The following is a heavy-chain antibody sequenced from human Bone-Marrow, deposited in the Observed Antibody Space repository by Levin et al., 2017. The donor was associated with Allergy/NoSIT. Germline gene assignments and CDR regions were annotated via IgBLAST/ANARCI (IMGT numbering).Heavy chain of an antibody. V-gene: IGHV3-21*01. CDR1: GFTFSSYS. CDR2: ISSSSSYI. J-gene: IGHJ4*02. D-gene: IGHD5-24*01. CDR3: ARGSRWNGYNSFDY. Sequence: GESLKISCAASGFTFSSYSMNWVRQAPGKGLEWVSSISSSSSYIYYADSVKGRFTISRDNAKNSLYLQMNSLRAEDTAVYYCARGSRWNGYNSFDYWGQGTLVTVSS.